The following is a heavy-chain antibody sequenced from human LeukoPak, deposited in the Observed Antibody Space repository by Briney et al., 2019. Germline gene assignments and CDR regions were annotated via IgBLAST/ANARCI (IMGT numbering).Heavy chain of an antibody. CDR2: ISSGSTI. J-gene: IGHJ3*02. CDR1: GFTFSIYN. V-gene: IGHV3-48*04. D-gene: IGHD1-26*01. Sequence: PGGSLRLSCAASGFTFSIYNMNWVRQAPGKGLEWVSYISSGSTIYYADSVKGRFTISRDNAKNSLYLQMDSLRAEDTAVYYCARDPSGSYYPRVSGALDIWGQGTMVTVSS. CDR3: ARDPSGSYYPRVSGALDI.